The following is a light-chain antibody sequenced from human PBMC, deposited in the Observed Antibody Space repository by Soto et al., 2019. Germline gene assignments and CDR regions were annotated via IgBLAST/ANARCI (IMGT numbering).Light chain of an antibody. CDR3: AARDDSLSEFV. CDR1: SSNIASNY. V-gene: IGLV1-47*02. J-gene: IGLJ7*01. Sequence: QSVLTQPPSASGTPGQRVTISCSGSSSNIASNYVYWYQQLPGTAPKLLIYNNNQRPSGVPDRFSGSKSGTSASLAISGLRSEDEADYYCAARDDSLSEFVFGTGTQLTVL. CDR2: NNN.